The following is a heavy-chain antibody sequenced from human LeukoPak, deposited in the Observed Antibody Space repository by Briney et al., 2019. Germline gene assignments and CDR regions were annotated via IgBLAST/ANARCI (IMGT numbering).Heavy chain of an antibody. V-gene: IGHV3-23*01. CDR1: GFTFSSYG. CDR3: AELGITMIGGV. D-gene: IGHD3-10*02. CDR2: ISGSGGNV. Sequence: TGGSLRLSCAASGFTFSSYGMSWVRQAPGKGLEWVSRISGSGGNVYYAGSVRGRFTISRDNSKNTVYLQMNSLRAEDTAVYYCAELGITMIGGVWGKGTTVTISS. J-gene: IGHJ6*04.